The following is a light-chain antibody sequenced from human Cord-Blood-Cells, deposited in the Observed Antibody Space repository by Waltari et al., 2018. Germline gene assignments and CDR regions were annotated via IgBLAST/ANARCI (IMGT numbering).Light chain of an antibody. V-gene: IGKV1-6*01. CDR1: QGIRND. Sequence: AIQMPQSPSSLSASVGARVTITCRASQGIRNDLGWYQQKPGKAPKLLIYAASRLQSGVPSRFSGSGSGTDFTLTISSLQPEDFATYYCLQDYNYPWTFGQGTKVEIK. CDR2: AAS. J-gene: IGKJ1*01. CDR3: LQDYNYPWT.